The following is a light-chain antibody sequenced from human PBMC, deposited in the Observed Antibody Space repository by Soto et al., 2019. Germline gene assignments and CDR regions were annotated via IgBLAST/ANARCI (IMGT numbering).Light chain of an antibody. CDR2: KAS. J-gene: IGKJ1*01. CDR3: LQDINYPWT. Sequence: DIQMTQSPSTLSGSVGDRVTITCRASQTISSWLAWYQQKPGKAPKLLIYKASTLKSGVPSRFSGSGSGTEFTLTISSLQPDDFATYYCLQDINYPWTFGQGTRWIS. V-gene: IGKV1-5*03. CDR1: QTISSW.